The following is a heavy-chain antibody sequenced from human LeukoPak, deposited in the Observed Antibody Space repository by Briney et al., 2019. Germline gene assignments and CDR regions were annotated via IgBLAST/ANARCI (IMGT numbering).Heavy chain of an antibody. D-gene: IGHD2-8*02. CDR1: GFTFNNYW. V-gene: IGHV3-74*01. CDR2: INSDGSST. J-gene: IGHJ4*02. CDR3: ARDQIYCTGGYCYFEF. Sequence: GGSLRLSCAASGFTFNNYWMHWVRQAPGKGLVWDARINSDGSSTSYADSVKGRFTISRDNARNTLYLQMNSLRVEDSAMYYCARDQIYCTGGYCYFEFWGQGTLVTVSS.